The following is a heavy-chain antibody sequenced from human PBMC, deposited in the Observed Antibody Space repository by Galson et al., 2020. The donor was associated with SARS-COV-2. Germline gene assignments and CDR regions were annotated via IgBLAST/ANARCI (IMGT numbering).Heavy chain of an antibody. Sequence: GESLKISCETSGYSFTRYYIHWVRQAPGHGLEWMGWIDPYSGRTNYAQKFQGRVTMTRDSSIRTAYPDLSSLTSADTAVFFCAKSGGQCTGGSCFSGAWLDPWGQGTLVTVSS. CDR3: AKSGGQCTGGSCFSGAWLDP. D-gene: IGHD2-15*01. CDR2: IDPYSGRT. CDR1: GYSFTRYY. J-gene: IGHJ5*02. V-gene: IGHV1-2*02.